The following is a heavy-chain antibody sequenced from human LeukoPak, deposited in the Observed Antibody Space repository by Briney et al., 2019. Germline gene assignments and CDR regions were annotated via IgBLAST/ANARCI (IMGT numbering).Heavy chain of an antibody. J-gene: IGHJ4*02. CDR3: AKTSCAGDCYFDF. V-gene: IGHV1-18*04. CDR1: GYTFTTYF. D-gene: IGHD2-21*02. Sequence: ASVQVSRKASGYTFTTYFVTWVRQAPGQGLEWMGSINAHNGKTDYAEKIKGRVTMTTDTSTSTAYLELRNLRSDDTAIYYCAKTSCAGDCYFDFWGQGTLVTVSS. CDR2: INAHNGKT.